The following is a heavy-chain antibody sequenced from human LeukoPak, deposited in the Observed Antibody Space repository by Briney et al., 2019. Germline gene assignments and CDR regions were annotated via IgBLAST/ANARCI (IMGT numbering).Heavy chain of an antibody. CDR2: ISGSGGST. CDR1: GFTFSSYA. J-gene: IGHJ4*02. CDR3: ARRRPGYYYDSSGSSAPDFDY. Sequence: GGSLRLSCAASGFTFSSYAMSWVRQAPGKGLEWVSAISGSGGSTYYADSVKGRFTISRGNSKNTLYLQMNSLRAEDTAVYYCARRRPGYYYDSSGSSAPDFDYWGQGTLVTVSS. D-gene: IGHD3-22*01. V-gene: IGHV3-23*01.